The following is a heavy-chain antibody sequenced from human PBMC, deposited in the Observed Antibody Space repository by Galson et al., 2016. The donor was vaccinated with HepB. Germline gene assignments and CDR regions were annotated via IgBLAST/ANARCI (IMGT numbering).Heavy chain of an antibody. CDR3: ARRRNYYDSSGYYHDWFDP. CDR2: IYYSGST. V-gene: IGHV4-59*08. D-gene: IGHD3-22*01. Sequence: GYIYYSGSTNYNPSLKSRVTISVDTSKNQFSLKLSSATAADTAVYYCARRRNYYDSSGYYHDWFDPWGQGTLVTVSS. J-gene: IGHJ5*02.